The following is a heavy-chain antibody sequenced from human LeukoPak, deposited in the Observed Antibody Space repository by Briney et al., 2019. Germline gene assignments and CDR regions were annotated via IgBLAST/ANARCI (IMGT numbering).Heavy chain of an antibody. CDR2: ISGSGGST. J-gene: IGHJ4*02. CDR3: ATGSSTTPLWY. CDR1: GFTFSSYA. V-gene: IGHV3-23*01. D-gene: IGHD6-13*01. Sequence: GGSLRLSCAASGFTFSSYAMSWVRQAPGKGLEWVSAISGSGGSTYYADSVKGRFTISSDNSKNTLYLQMNSLRAEDTAVYYCATGSSTTPLWYWGQGTLVTVSS.